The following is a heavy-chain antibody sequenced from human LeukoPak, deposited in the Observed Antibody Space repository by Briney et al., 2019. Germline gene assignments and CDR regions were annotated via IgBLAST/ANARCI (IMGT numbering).Heavy chain of an antibody. D-gene: IGHD3-16*02. J-gene: IGHJ4*02. Sequence: GGSLRLSCAASGFTFSSYVMHWFRQAPGKGVEWVAFIRYDGSNKYYADSVKGRFTISRDNSKNTLYLQMNSLRAEDTAVYYCAKATYYDYVWGSYRYPPPDYWGQGTLVTVSS. CDR3: AKATYYDYVWGSYRYPPPDY. V-gene: IGHV3-30*02. CDR2: IRYDGSNK. CDR1: GFTFSSYV.